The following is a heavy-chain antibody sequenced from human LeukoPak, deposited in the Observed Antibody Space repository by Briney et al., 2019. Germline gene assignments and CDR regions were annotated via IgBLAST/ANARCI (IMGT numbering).Heavy chain of an antibody. Sequence: PGGSLRLSCAASGFTFSSYSMKWVRQAPGKGLEGVSSISSSSSYIYYADSVKGRFTISRDNAKNSLYLQMNSLRAEDTAVYYCARVLTRGLYYFDYWGQGTLVTVSS. CDR3: ARVLTRGLYYFDY. CDR1: GFTFSSYS. J-gene: IGHJ4*02. V-gene: IGHV3-21*01. CDR2: ISSSSSYI. D-gene: IGHD3-10*01.